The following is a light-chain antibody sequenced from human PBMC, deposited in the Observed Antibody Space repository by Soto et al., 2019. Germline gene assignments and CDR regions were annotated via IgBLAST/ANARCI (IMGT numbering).Light chain of an antibody. CDR1: SSDVGSYSL. J-gene: IGLJ2*01. CDR3: CSYAGSSTLV. V-gene: IGLV2-23*01. CDR2: EGS. Sequence: QSALTQPASVSGSPGQSITISCTGTSSDVGSYSLVSWYQQYPGKAPKLMIYEGSKRPSGVSNRFSGSKSGNTASLTISGLQAEDEADYYCCSYAGSSTLVFGGGTKLTVL.